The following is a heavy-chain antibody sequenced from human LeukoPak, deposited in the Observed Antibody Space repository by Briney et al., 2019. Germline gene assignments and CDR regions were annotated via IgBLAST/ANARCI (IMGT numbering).Heavy chain of an antibody. Sequence: PGGSLRLSCAASGFTVSSNYMSWVRQAPGKGLEWVSIIYSGGSTYYADSVKGRFTISRDNAKNTLYLQMNSLRAEDTAVYYCARDGDYGDLGNYWGQGTLVTVSS. CDR3: ARDGDYGDLGNY. V-gene: IGHV3-53*01. J-gene: IGHJ4*02. CDR1: GFTVSSNY. CDR2: IYSGGST. D-gene: IGHD4-17*01.